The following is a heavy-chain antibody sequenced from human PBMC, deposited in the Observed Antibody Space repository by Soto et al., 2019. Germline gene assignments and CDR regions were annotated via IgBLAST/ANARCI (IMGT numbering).Heavy chain of an antibody. J-gene: IGHJ4*02. D-gene: IGHD3-22*01. CDR2: IYYSGST. CDR1: GGSVSSGSYY. CDR3: ARGGYYDYFDY. Sequence: KPSETLSLTCTVSGGSVSSGSYYWSWIRQPPGKGLEWIGYIYYSGSTDYNPSLKSRVTISVDTSKNQFSLKLSSVTAADTAVYYCARGGYYDYFDYWGQGTLVTVSS. V-gene: IGHV4-61*01.